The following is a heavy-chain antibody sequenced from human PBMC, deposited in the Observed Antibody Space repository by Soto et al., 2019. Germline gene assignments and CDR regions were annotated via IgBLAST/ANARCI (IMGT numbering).Heavy chain of an antibody. CDR1: GFTFSSYS. V-gene: IGHV3-21*01. CDR3: ARATYYYGSGSSTLDY. Sequence: GGSLRLSCAASGFTFSSYSMNWVRQAPGKGLEWVSSISSSSSYIYYADSVKGRLTISRDNAKNSLYLQMNSLRAEDTAVYYCARATYYYGSGSSTLDYWGQGTLVTVSS. D-gene: IGHD3-10*01. J-gene: IGHJ4*02. CDR2: ISSSSSYI.